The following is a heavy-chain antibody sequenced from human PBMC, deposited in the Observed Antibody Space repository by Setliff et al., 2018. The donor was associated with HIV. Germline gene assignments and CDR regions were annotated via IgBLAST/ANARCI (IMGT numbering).Heavy chain of an antibody. Sequence: SETLSLTCTVSGGSIGSTDYYGGWIRQPPGKGLEWIGTIDYSGNTYYNPSLKSRVTISVDTSKNQFSLKLSSVTAADTAVYYCASGGVDFVWGSYSPVPIWGQGTMVTVSS. V-gene: IGHV4-39*07. D-gene: IGHD3-16*01. J-gene: IGHJ3*02. CDR3: ASGGVDFVWGSYSPVPI. CDR1: GGSIGSTDYY. CDR2: IDYSGNT.